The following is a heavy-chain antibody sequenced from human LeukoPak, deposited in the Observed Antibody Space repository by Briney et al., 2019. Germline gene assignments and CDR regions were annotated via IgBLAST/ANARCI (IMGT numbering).Heavy chain of an antibody. V-gene: IGHV4-39*07. Sequence: SETLSLTCTVSGGSLSSSSYYWGWIRQPPGKGLEWLGIIYSSGSTYYNPSLKSRVTISVDTSQNQFSLKLSSVTAADTAVYYCARSYSGSYSLGYWGQGTLVTVSA. D-gene: IGHD1-26*01. CDR3: ARSYSGSYSLGY. CDR1: GGSLSSSSYY. J-gene: IGHJ4*02. CDR2: IYSSGST.